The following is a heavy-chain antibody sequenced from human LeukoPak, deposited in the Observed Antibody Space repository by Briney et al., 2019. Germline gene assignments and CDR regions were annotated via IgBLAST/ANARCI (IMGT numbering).Heavy chain of an antibody. CDR3: AKDFGSSSWFAPRFDP. Sequence: GGSLRLSCAASGFTFTSYAMSWVRQAPGKGLEWVSVLTGDGNTYYADSVKGRFTNSRDDSKNTLFLQMNSLRAEDTAVYYCAKDFGSSSWFAPRFDPWGQGTLVTVSS. J-gene: IGHJ5*02. D-gene: IGHD6-13*01. V-gene: IGHV3-23*01. CDR1: GFTFTSYA. CDR2: LTGDGNT.